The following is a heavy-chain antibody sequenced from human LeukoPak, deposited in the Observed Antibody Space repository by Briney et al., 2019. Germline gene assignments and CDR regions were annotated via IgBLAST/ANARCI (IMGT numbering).Heavy chain of an antibody. CDR3: ARDYYGSGSYFDI. V-gene: IGHV3-21*01. CDR2: ISSSSSYI. J-gene: IGHJ3*02. CDR1: GFTFSSYS. Sequence: GGSLRLSCAASGFTFSSYSMNWVRQAPGKGLEWVPSISSSSSYIYYADSVKGRFTISRDNAKNSLYLQMNSLRAEDTAVYYCARDYYGSGSYFDIWGQGTMVTVSS. D-gene: IGHD3-10*01.